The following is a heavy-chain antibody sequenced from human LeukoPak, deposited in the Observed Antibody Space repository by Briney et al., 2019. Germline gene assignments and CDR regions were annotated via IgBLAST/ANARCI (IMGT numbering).Heavy chain of an antibody. J-gene: IGHJ3*01. Sequence: SETLSLTCTVSGGSISSYYWSWIRQPPGKGLEWIGYIYYSGSTNYNPSLKSRVTISVDTSKNQFSLKLSSVTAADTAVYYCARLSFSGLAFDLWGQGTMVTVSS. CDR3: ARLSFSGLAFDL. CDR1: GGSISSYY. V-gene: IGHV4-59*08. CDR2: IYYSGST. D-gene: IGHD1-26*01.